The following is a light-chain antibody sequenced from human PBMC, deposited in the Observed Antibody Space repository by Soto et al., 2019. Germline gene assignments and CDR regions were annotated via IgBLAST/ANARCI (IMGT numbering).Light chain of an antibody. J-gene: IGLJ2*01. CDR1: SSDCGCYNY. CDR2: DVS. V-gene: IGLV2-14*01. Sequence: QSALTHPACVAGSPGQSITISCTGTSSDCGCYNYVSWYQQHPGKAPKLMIYDVSNRPSGVSNRFSGSKSGNTASLTISGLQAEDEADYYCSSYTSSSTLGVFGGGTKLTVL. CDR3: SSYTSSSTLGV.